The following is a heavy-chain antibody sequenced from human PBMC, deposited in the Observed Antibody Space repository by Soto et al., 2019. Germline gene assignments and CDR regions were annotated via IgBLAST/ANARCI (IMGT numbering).Heavy chain of an antibody. CDR1: GFTFSFYW. CDR3: ARDWSYSGFEDF. Sequence: PGGSLRLSCEVSGFTFSFYWMSWVRQAPGKGLEWVANINQDGSEINFVDSVKGRFTISRDNAKNLLYLQMNSLRVEDTAVYYWARDWSYSGFEDFWGQGTQVTVSS. CDR2: INQDGSEI. D-gene: IGHD5-12*01. V-gene: IGHV3-7*03. J-gene: IGHJ4*02.